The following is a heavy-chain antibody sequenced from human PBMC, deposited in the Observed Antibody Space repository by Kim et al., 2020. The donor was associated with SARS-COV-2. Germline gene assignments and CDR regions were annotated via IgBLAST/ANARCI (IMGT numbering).Heavy chain of an antibody. V-gene: IGHV4-39*01. J-gene: IGHJ4*02. CDR2: IYYSGST. CDR1: GGSISSSSYY. CDR3: ARHIYDILTGYYPDY. D-gene: IGHD3-9*01. Sequence: SETLSLTCTVSGGSISSSSYYWGWIRQPPGKGLEWIGSIYYSGSTYYNPSLKSRVTISVDTSKNQFSLKLSSVTAADTAVYYCARHIYDILTGYYPDYWGQGTLVTVSS.